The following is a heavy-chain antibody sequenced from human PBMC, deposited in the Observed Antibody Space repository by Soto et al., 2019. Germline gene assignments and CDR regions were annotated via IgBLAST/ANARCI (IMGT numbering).Heavy chain of an antibody. CDR2: TYYRSKRYN. CDR1: GDSVSSNSAA. J-gene: IGHJ4*02. D-gene: IGHD6-13*01. Sequence: SQTLSLTCAISGDSVSSNSAAWNWIRQSPSRGLEWLGRTYYRSKRYNDYAGAVKSPITINPDTSKNQFSLQLNSVTPEDTAVYYCARDPRYSGSWYCFDYWGQGTLVTVSS. CDR3: ARDPRYSGSWYCFDY. V-gene: IGHV6-1*01.